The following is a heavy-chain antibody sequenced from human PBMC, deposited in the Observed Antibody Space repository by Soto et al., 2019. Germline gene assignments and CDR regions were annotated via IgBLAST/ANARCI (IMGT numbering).Heavy chain of an antibody. Sequence: ASVKVSCKASGYTFTGYYMHWVRQAPGQGLEWMGWINPNSGGTNYAQKFQGRVTMTRDTSISTAYMELSRLRSDDTAVYYCARGGGYCSSTSCPLYYYYYGMDVWGQGTTVTVSS. J-gene: IGHJ6*02. CDR1: GYTFTGYY. CDR2: INPNSGGT. D-gene: IGHD2-2*01. CDR3: ARGGGYCSSTSCPLYYYYYGMDV. V-gene: IGHV1-2*02.